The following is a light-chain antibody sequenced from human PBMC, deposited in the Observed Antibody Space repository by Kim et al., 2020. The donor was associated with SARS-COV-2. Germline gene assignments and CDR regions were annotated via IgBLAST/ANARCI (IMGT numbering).Light chain of an antibody. J-gene: IGKJ1*01. CDR3: QQYGSSPGT. CDR2: GAS. CDR1: QSISSNY. V-gene: IGKV3-20*01. Sequence: SPGERATRSCRASQSISSNYLAWYQQKPGQAPRLLIYGASSRATGIPDRISGSGSGTDFTLTISRLEPEDFAVYYCQQYGSSPGTFGQGTKVDIK.